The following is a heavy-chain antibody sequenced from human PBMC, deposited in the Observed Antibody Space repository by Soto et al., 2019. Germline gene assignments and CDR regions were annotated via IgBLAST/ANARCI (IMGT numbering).Heavy chain of an antibody. J-gene: IGHJ4*02. V-gene: IGHV1-46*01. Sequence: ASVKVSCKASGYTFTTYYMHWVRQAPGQGLEWMGIINPSTGSTVYAQKFQDRVTMTRDTSTSTVYMGLSSLRSEDTAVYYCARDPSDSSGYYYDYWGQGTLVTV. CDR3: ARDPSDSSGYYYDY. D-gene: IGHD3-22*01. CDR2: INPSTGST. CDR1: GYTFTTYY.